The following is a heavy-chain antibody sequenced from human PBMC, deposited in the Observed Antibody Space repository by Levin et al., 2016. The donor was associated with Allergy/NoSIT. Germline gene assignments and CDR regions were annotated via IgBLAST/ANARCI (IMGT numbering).Heavy chain of an antibody. CDR2: INTNTGNP. CDR3: ASVKTNYYGSGDNGAFDI. V-gene: IGHV7-4-1*02. Sequence: ASVKVSCKASGYTFTSYAMNWVRQAPGQGLEWMGWINTNTGNPTYAQGFTGRFVFSLDTSVSTAYLQISSLKAEDTAVYYCASVKTNYYGSGDNGAFDIWGQGTMVTVSS. CDR1: GYTFTSYA. J-gene: IGHJ3*02. D-gene: IGHD3-10*01.